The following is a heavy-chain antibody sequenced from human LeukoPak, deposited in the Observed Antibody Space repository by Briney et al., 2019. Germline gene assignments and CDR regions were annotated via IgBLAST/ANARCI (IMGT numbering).Heavy chain of an antibody. CDR2: IYHSGST. Sequence: SETLSLTCTVSGGSISSDNYYWSWIRQPPGKGLEWIGYIYHSGSTFHNPSLKSRVTISVDRSKNQFSLNLSSVTAADTALYYCTRGGSWLELKRGFDYWGQGTLVTVSS. CDR3: TRGGSWLELKRGFDY. V-gene: IGHV4-30-2*01. D-gene: IGHD1-7*01. CDR1: GGSISSDNYY. J-gene: IGHJ4*02.